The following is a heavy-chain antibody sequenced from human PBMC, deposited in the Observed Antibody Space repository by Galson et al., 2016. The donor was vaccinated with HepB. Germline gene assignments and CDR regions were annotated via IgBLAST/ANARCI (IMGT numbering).Heavy chain of an antibody. CDR2: IDPNDGVT. V-gene: IGHV1-46*01. J-gene: IGHJ5*01. Sequence: SVKVSCKASGYSFRSYYIHWVRQVPGQGLEWMGIIDPNDGVTNYTQKLQGRVTMTRDTSTNTLYLELGSLKFEDTAIYYCAREDWLDSWGQGTLVTVSS. CDR3: AREDWLDS. CDR1: GYSFRSYY.